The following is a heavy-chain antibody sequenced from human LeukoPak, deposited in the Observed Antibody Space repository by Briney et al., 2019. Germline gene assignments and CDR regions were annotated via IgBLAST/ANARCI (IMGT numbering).Heavy chain of an antibody. CDR2: ISGSGGST. CDR3: AKGSAYADF. CDR1: GFTFSSYV. Sequence: GGSLRLSCAVSGFTFSSYVMSWVRQAPGKGLEWVSTISGSGGSTYYADSVKGRFTISRDNSKNTLSLQMNSLRAEDTAVYYCAKGSAYADFWGQGTLVTVSS. D-gene: IGHD3-3*01. J-gene: IGHJ4*02. V-gene: IGHV3-23*01.